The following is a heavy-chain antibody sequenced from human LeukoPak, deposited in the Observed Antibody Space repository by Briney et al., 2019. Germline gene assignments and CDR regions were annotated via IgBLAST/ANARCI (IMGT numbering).Heavy chain of an antibody. CDR3: ARERGRGRDSPWFDY. J-gene: IGHJ4*02. CDR2: IYSDGST. Sequence: GGSLRLSCAASGFIVSGDFMSWVRQAPGKGLEWVSVIYSDGSTYYADSVKGRFTISRDNSKNTPDLQMTGLRAEDTAVYYCARERGRGRDSPWFDYWGQGTLVTVSS. CDR1: GFIVSGDF. D-gene: IGHD1-26*01. V-gene: IGHV3-53*01.